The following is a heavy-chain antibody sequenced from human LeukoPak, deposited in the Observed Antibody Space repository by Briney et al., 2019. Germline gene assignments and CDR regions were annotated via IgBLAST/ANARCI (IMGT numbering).Heavy chain of an antibody. V-gene: IGHV1-18*01. J-gene: IGHJ4*02. CDR1: GYTFTSYG. D-gene: IGHD1-14*01. CDR3: ARSPLGSNRYYFDY. CDR2: ISAYNGNT. Sequence: GASVKVSCKASGYTFTSYGFTWVRQAPGQGLEWLGWISAYNGNTDYAQKLQGRVTLTTDTSTTTAYMELRSLRSDDTAVYYCARSPLGSNRYYFDYWGQGTLVTVSS.